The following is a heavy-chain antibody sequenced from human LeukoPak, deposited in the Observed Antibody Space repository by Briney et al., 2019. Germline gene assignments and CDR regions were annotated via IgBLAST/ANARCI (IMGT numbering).Heavy chain of an antibody. CDR2: VNESGGP. CDR3: ARGQGATVPQVGKNWFDP. CDR1: IDSFSNYH. Sequence: SETLSLTCAVDIDSFSNYHWNWDRQTPAKGREWIGEVNESGGPNISPSPRRRAILSVATSKNQFSLKLISVTVADTAIYYCARGQGATVPQVGKNWFDPWGQGTRVTVSS. D-gene: IGHD1-26*01. J-gene: IGHJ5*02. V-gene: IGHV4-34*04.